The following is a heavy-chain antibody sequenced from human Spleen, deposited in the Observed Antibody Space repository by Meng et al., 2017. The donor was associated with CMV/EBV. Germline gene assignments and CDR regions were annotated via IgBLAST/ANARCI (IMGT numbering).Heavy chain of an antibody. CDR2: ISSSSTYT. D-gene: IGHD2-15*01. CDR1: GFIFSSYA. J-gene: IGHJ4*02. Sequence: GESLKISCAASGFIFSSYAMSWVRQAPGKGLEWVSSISSSSTYTHYADSLKGRFTISRDNAKNSVYLQMNSLRAEDTAVYYCARDGVWQDFDYWGQGTLVTVSS. CDR3: ARDGVWQDFDY. V-gene: IGHV3-21*01.